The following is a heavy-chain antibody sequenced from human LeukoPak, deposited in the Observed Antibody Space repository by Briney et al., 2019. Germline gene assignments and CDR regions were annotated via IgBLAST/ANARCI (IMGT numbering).Heavy chain of an antibody. Sequence: PGGSLRLSCAASGFSVSTHYMSWVRQAPGKGLEWVSVIYNTGRTYYADSVKGQFTISIDNSKNTLFLQMNSLRADDTAVYYCARVRDGVYSGSYFDYWGQGTLATVSS. CDR2: IYNTGRT. V-gene: IGHV3-53*01. CDR3: ARVRDGVYSGSYFDY. D-gene: IGHD1-26*01. J-gene: IGHJ4*02. CDR1: GFSVSTHY.